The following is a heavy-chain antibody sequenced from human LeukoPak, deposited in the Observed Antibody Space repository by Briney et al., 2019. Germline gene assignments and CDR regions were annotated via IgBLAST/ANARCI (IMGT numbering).Heavy chain of an antibody. CDR2: IYSGGTT. V-gene: IGHV3-66*01. CDR1: GFTVNRNY. J-gene: IGHJ4*02. Sequence: GGSLRLSCAASGFTVNRNYMIWVRQAPGKGLECVSVIYSGGTTWYADSVKGRFTISRDTNTLYLQMNSLRAEDTAVYYCARRSDSLLVREGDCWGQGTLVTVSS. D-gene: IGHD3-10*01. CDR3: ARRSDSLLVREGDC.